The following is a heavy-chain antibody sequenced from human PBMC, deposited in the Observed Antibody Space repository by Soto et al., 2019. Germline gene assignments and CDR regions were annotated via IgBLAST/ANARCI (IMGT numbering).Heavy chain of an antibody. D-gene: IGHD1-26*01. J-gene: IGHJ4*02. CDR3: ARDSSGRYPAYFDY. CDR1: GFTFSSYA. Sequence: PGGSLRLSCAASGFTFSSYAIHWVRQAPGKGLEWVAVILYDGSNKYYADSVKGRFTISRDNSKNTLYLQMNSLRAEDTAVYYCARDSSGRYPAYFDYWGQGTPVTVSS. CDR2: ILYDGSNK. V-gene: IGHV3-30-3*01.